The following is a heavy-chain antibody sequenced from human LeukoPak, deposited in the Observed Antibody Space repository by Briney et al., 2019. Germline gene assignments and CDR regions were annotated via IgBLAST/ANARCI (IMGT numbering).Heavy chain of an antibody. CDR2: INHSGST. V-gene: IGHV4-34*01. CDR1: GGSFSGYY. Sequence: SETLSLTCAVYGGSFSGYYWSWIRQPPGKGLEWIGEINHSGSTNYSPSLKSRVTISVDTSKNQFSLKLNSVTAADTAVYYCARRVATIRYTGSFPARKNAFDIWGQGTMITVSS. D-gene: IGHD1-26*01. CDR3: ARRVATIRYTGSFPARKNAFDI. J-gene: IGHJ3*02.